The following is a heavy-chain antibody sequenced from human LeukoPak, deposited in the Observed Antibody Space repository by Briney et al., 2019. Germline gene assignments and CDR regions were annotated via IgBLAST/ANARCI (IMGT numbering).Heavy chain of an antibody. V-gene: IGHV3-23*01. CDR3: ANGYSYGWFYFDY. Sequence: PGGSLRLSCAASGFTFSSYAVSWVRQAPGKGLEWVSAISGSGGSTYYADSVKGRFTISRDNSKNTLYLQMNSLRAEDTAVYYCANGYSYGWFYFDYWGQGTLVTVSS. CDR1: GFTFSSYA. D-gene: IGHD5-18*01. CDR2: ISGSGGST. J-gene: IGHJ4*02.